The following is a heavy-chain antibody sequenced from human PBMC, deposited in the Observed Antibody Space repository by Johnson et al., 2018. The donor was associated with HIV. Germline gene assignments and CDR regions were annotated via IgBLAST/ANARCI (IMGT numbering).Heavy chain of an antibody. J-gene: IGHJ3*02. D-gene: IGHD1-26*01. CDR3: AKDLFTEREDDAFDI. V-gene: IGHV3-74*01. CDR2: INSDGSST. CDR1: GFTFSSYW. Sequence: VLLVESGGGLVQPGGSLRLSCAASGFTFSSYWMHWVRQAPGKGLVWVSRINSDGSSTSYADSVKGRFTISRDNAKNTLYLQMNSLRAEDTAVYYCAKDLFTEREDDAFDIWGQGTMVTVSS.